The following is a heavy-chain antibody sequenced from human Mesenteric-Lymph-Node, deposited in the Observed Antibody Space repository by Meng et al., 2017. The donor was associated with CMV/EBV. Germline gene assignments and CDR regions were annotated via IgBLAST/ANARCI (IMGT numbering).Heavy chain of an antibody. D-gene: IGHD2-2*01. J-gene: IGHJ6*02. CDR1: GFTFGDYA. CDR2: ISYDGSNK. CDR3: ARDGCSSTSCPYYYYYGMDV. V-gene: IGHV3-30*04. Sequence: GESLKISCPASGFTFGDYAMSWVRQAPGKGLEWVAVISYDGSNKYYADSVKGRFTISRDNSKNTLYLQMNSLRAEDTAVYYCARDGCSSTSCPYYYYYGMDVWGQGTTVTVSS.